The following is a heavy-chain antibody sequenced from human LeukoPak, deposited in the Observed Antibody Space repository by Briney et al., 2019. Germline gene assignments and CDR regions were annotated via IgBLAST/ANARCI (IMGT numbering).Heavy chain of an antibody. J-gene: IGHJ5*01. Sequence: GGSLRLSCAASGFTFSSYSMNWVRQAPAKGLEWVSYISSNSSYIYYADSVIGRFTTSRDNAKNSLHLKMNSVRAADTAVYYCSRHLYYDNLTGRFDSWGQGTLVTVSS. CDR2: ISSNSSYI. D-gene: IGHD3-9*01. CDR3: SRHLYYDNLTGRFDS. V-gene: IGHV3-21*01. CDR1: GFTFSSYS.